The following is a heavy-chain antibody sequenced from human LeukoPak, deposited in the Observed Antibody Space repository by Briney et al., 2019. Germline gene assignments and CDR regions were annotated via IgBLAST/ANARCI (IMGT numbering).Heavy chain of an antibody. J-gene: IGHJ4*02. Sequence: GGSLRLSCAASGFTFSSYEMNWVRQAPGKGREWVSYISSSGNTIYYADPVKGRFTISRDNAKNSLYLQMNSLRAEDTAVYYCARDYRTLKTYYYDSSGYSYWGQGTLVTVSS. CDR3: ARDYRTLKTYYYDSSGYSY. V-gene: IGHV3-48*03. D-gene: IGHD3-22*01. CDR1: GFTFSSYE. CDR2: ISSSGNTI.